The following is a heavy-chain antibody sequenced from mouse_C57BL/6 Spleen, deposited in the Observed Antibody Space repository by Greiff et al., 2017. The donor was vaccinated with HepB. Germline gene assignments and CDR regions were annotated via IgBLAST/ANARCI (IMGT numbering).Heavy chain of an antibody. CDR3: ASLYQFAY. D-gene: IGHD2-1*01. CDR1: GYTFTDYY. Sequence: EVQLQQSGPELVKPGASVKISCKASGYTFTDYYMNWVKQSHGKSLEWIGDINPNNGGTSYNQKFKGKATLTVDKSSSTAYMELRSLTSEDSAVYDCASLYQFAYWGQGTLVTVSA. V-gene: IGHV1-26*01. CDR2: INPNNGGT. J-gene: IGHJ3*01.